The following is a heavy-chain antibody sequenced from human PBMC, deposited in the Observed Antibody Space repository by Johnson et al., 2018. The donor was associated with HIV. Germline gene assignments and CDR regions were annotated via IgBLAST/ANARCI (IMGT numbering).Heavy chain of an antibody. CDR2: IRYDGIIK. CDR3: VLDSSGYYAFDM. D-gene: IGHD3-22*01. J-gene: IGHJ3*02. CDR1: GFTFSNYG. V-gene: IGHV3-30*02. Sequence: QVQLVESGGGVVQPGGSLRLSCAASGFTFSNYGMHWVRQAPGKGLEWVTFIRYDGIIKYYAESVKGRFTISRDNSKNTLSLQMNSRRAEDTVLYYCVLDSSGYYAFDMWGQGTMVTVSS.